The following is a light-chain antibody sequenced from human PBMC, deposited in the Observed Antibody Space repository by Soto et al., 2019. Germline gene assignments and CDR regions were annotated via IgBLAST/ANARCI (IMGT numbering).Light chain of an antibody. V-gene: IGKV3-20*01. CDR2: GSS. J-gene: IGKJ2*01. CDR3: QQYGTSPFT. Sequence: EIVLTQSPGTLSLSPGERATLSCRASQSVSSSYVAWYQQKPGQAPRLLTHGSSSRATGVPDRFSGRGSGTTFTLVISRLEPEDFAVYYCQQYGTSPFTFGQGTKVEI. CDR1: QSVSSSY.